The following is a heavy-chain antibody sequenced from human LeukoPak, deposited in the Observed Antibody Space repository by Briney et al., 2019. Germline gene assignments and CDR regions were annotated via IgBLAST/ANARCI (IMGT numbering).Heavy chain of an antibody. CDR2: IYTSGST. D-gene: IGHD2-15*01. V-gene: IGHV4-4*07. CDR3: ARLRRYCSGGSCYNANYYYYMDV. J-gene: IGHJ6*03. Sequence: SETPSLTCTVSGGSISSYYWSWIRQPAGKGLEWIGRIYTSGSTNYNPSLKSRVTMSVDTSKNQFSLKLSSVTAADTAVYYCARLRRYCSGGSCYNANYYYYMDVWGKGTTVTISS. CDR1: GGSISSYY.